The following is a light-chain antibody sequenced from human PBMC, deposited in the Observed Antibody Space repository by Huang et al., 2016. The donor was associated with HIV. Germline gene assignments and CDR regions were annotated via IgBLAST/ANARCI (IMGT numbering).Light chain of an antibody. CDR2: DAS. V-gene: IGKV3-11*01. CDR3: QQRSNWA. Sequence: EIVLTQSPATLSLSPGERATLSCRASQSVSSYLAWYQHKPGQALRLLIYDASNRATGIPARFSGSGSGTDFTLTISSLEPEDFAVYYCQQRSNWAFGQGTRLEIK. J-gene: IGKJ5*01. CDR1: QSVSSY.